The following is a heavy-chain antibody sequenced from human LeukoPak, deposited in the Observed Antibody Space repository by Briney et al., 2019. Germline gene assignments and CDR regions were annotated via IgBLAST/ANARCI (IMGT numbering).Heavy chain of an antibody. J-gene: IGHJ6*02. CDR2: IYSGGST. CDR3: ARANPLGYGMDV. V-gene: IGHV3-66*01. D-gene: IGHD7-27*01. Sequence: GGSLRLSCAASGFTVSSNYMSWVPHAPGKGLEWGSVIYSGGSTYYADSVKGRFTISRDNSKNTLYLQMNSLRAEDTAVYYCARANPLGYGMDVWGQGTTVTVSS. CDR1: GFTVSSNY.